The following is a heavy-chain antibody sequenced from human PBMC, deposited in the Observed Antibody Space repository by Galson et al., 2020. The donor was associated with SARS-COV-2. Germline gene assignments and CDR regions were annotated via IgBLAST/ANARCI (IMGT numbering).Heavy chain of an antibody. CDR3: ARRYSTWTSFDY. CDR2: IKEDGSEK. D-gene: IGHD6-13*01. J-gene: IGHJ4*02. Sequence: GESLKISCAASGFTFSPYWMSWVRQAPGKGLEWVAPIKEDGSEKYYVDSVKGRFTISRDNAKNSLLLQMNSLRAEDTAVYYCARRYSTWTSFDYWGQGTLVTVSS. V-gene: IGHV3-7*03. CDR1: GFTFSPYW.